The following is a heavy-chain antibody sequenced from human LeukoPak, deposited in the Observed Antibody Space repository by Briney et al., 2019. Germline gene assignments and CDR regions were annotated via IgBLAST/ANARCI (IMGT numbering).Heavy chain of an antibody. Sequence: GGSLRLSCAASVYTVSSNYMSWVRQAPGKGLEWVSIIYSGGNTYYADYVKGRSTISRDNSNNTLYLQMMSLKAEDTAVYYCAKGRVSGYASRMSDYWGQATLVTVSS. CDR2: IYSGGNT. CDR1: VYTVSSNY. V-gene: IGHV3-53*01. D-gene: IGHD5-12*01. CDR3: AKGRVSGYASRMSDY. J-gene: IGHJ4*02.